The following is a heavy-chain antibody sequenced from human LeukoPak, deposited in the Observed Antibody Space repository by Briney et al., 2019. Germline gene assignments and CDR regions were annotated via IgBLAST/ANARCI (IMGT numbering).Heavy chain of an antibody. V-gene: IGHV4-34*01. CDR3: ARGRRYYYDSSGYGFDY. CDR1: GGSFSGYY. J-gene: IGHJ4*02. CDR2: INHSGST. Sequence: SETLSLTRAVYGGSFSGYYWSWIRKPPGKGLEWIGEINHSGSTNYNPSLKSRVTISVDTSKNQFSLKLSSVTAADTAVYYCARGRRYYYDSSGYGFDYWGQGTLVTVSS. D-gene: IGHD3-22*01.